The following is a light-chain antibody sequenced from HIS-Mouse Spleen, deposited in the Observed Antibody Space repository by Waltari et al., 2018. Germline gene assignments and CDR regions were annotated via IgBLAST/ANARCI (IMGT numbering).Light chain of an antibody. J-gene: IGLJ3*02. CDR2: EGS. CDR3: CSYAGSSTWV. CDR1: SSDVGSDQL. Sequence: QSALTQPASVSGSPGQSITLSCTGTSSDVGSDQLSSWYQQHPGKAPKLMIYEGSKRPSGVSNRFSGSKSGNTDSLTISGLQAEDEADYYCCSYAGSSTWVFGGGTKLTVL. V-gene: IGLV2-23*01.